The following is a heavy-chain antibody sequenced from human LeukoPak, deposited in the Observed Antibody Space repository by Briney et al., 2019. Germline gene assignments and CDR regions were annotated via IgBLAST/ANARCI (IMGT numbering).Heavy chain of an antibody. D-gene: IGHD3-22*01. Sequence: PGGSLRLSCVASGFTFDDYGMGWVRQVPGKGLEWVSGINWNGGSTGYADSVKGRFTISRDNAKNSLYLQMNSLRAEDTALYYCARGTQVYYDSSSYYSYWGQGTLVTVSS. CDR2: INWNGGST. V-gene: IGHV3-20*04. CDR3: ARGTQVYYDSSSYYSY. CDR1: GFTFDDYG. J-gene: IGHJ4*02.